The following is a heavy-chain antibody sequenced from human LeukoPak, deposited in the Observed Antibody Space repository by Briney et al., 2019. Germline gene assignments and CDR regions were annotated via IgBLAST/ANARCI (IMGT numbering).Heavy chain of an antibody. V-gene: IGHV1-2*02. CDR1: GYTFTGYY. CDR3: ARSSGNTGGGFDP. D-gene: IGHD3-10*01. J-gene: IGHJ5*02. Sequence: GASVKVSCKASGYTFTGYYMHWVRQAPGQGLEWMGWINPNSGGTNYAQKFQGRVTMTRDTSISTAYMELGRLRSDDTAVYYCARSSGNTGGGFDPWGQGTLVTVSS. CDR2: INPNSGGT.